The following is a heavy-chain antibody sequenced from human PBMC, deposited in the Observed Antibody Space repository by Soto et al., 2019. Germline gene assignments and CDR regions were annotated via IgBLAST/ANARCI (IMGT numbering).Heavy chain of an antibody. Sequence: EVQLVESGGGLVQPGGSLRLSCAASGFTFSSYWMHWVRQAPGKGLVWVSRINSDGSSTSYADSMKGRFTISRDNAKNTLYLQMNSLRAEDTAVYYCARSQALANDAFDIWGQGTMVTVSS. D-gene: IGHD1-1*01. V-gene: IGHV3-74*01. J-gene: IGHJ3*02. CDR1: GFTFSSYW. CDR2: INSDGSST. CDR3: ARSQALANDAFDI.